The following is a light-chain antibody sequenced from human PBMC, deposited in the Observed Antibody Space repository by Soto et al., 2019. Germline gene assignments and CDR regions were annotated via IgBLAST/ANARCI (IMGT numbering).Light chain of an antibody. J-gene: IGLJ3*02. CDR1: SSNIGAGYD. Sequence: QSVLTQPPSVSGAPGQRVTIPCTGSSSNIGAGYDVHWYQQLPGTAPKLLIYANRKRPSGVPDRLSGSRSGTSASLAITGLQAEDEADYYCQSYDISLSGWVFGGGTKLTVL. V-gene: IGLV1-40*01. CDR3: QSYDISLSGWV. CDR2: ANR.